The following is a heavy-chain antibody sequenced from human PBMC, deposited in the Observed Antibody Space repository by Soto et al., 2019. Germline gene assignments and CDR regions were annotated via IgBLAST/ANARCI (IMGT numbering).Heavy chain of an antibody. CDR2: IYWDDSK. V-gene: IGHV2-5*02. D-gene: IGHD3-9*01. Sequence: QITLKESGPTLVRPTQTLTLTCAFSGFSLSTSGVGVGWIRQPPGKALEWLAVIYWDDSKHYSPSLRSRLTNPKDTSKNQVVLTMTNMDPMDTGTYYCAHKGPEDWPLDYWGQGTLVTVSS. CDR3: AHKGPEDWPLDY. J-gene: IGHJ4*02. CDR1: GFSLSTSGVG.